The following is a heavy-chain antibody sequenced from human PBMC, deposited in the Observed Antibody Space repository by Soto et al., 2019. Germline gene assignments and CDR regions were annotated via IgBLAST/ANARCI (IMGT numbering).Heavy chain of an antibody. Sequence: QVQLVQAGAEVKKPGSSVKVSCKASGGTFSSYAISWVRQAPGQGLEWLGGITPIFGTANYAQKFQGRVTITADESTSTADRKLSSLRSEDTAVYYCASSTYYYDSSGYSNSCYFDLWGRGTLVTVSS. CDR2: ITPIFGTA. CDR3: ASSTYYYDSSGYSNSCYFDL. D-gene: IGHD3-22*01. CDR1: GGTFSSYA. V-gene: IGHV1-69*01. J-gene: IGHJ2*01.